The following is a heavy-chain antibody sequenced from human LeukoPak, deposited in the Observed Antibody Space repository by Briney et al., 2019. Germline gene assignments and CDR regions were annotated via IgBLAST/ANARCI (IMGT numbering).Heavy chain of an antibody. CDR1: GGAFSSYA. Sequence: SVKVSCKASGGAFSSYAISWVRQAPGQGLEWMGRIIPILGIANYAQKFQGRVTITADKSTSTAYMELSSLRSEDTAVYYCARGTMVRGVIIDYWGQGTLVTVSS. CDR2: IIPILGIA. D-gene: IGHD3-10*01. V-gene: IGHV1-69*04. J-gene: IGHJ4*02. CDR3: ARGTMVRGVIIDY.